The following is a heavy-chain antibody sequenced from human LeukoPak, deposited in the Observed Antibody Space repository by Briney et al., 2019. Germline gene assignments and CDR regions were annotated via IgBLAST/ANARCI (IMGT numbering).Heavy chain of an antibody. V-gene: IGHV3-66*01. CDR3: AGTDSGDYSTGYYGMDV. J-gene: IGHJ6*02. D-gene: IGHD4-17*01. CDR1: GFTVSSNY. Sequence: GGSLRLSCAASGFTVSSNYMSWVRQAPGKGLEWVSVIYSGGSTYYADSVKGRFTISRDNPKNTLYLQMNSLRAEDTAVYYCAGTDSGDYSTGYYGMDVWGQGTTVTVSS. CDR2: IYSGGST.